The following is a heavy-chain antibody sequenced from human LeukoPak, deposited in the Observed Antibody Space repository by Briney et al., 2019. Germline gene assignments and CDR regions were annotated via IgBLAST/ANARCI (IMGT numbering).Heavy chain of an antibody. CDR3: ARPLNTVHDTFDV. J-gene: IGHJ3*01. D-gene: IGHD4-11*01. Sequence: SETLSLTCAVSGGSVSSGGYYWVWIRQRPGKGLEWIGYIYYTGSTSYNPSLKSRLTIAVDTSKNQFSLKLSSVTAADTAVYYCARPLNTVHDTFDVWGQGTMVTVSS. CDR1: GGSVSSGGYY. V-gene: IGHV4-31*11. CDR2: IYYTGST.